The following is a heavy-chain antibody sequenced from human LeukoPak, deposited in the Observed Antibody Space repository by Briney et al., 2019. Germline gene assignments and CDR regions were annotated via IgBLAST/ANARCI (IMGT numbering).Heavy chain of an antibody. J-gene: IGHJ6*03. V-gene: IGHV4-59*11. CDR1: GGSISSHY. D-gene: IGHD3-22*01. CDR3: ARTAVYDSSGYYYPYYMDV. Sequence: PSETLSLTCTVCGGSISSHYWSWIRQPPGKGLEWIGYIYYSGSTNYNPSLKSRVTISVDTSKNQFSLKLSSVTAADTAVYYCARTAVYDSSGYYYPYYMDVWGKGTTVTVSS. CDR2: IYYSGST.